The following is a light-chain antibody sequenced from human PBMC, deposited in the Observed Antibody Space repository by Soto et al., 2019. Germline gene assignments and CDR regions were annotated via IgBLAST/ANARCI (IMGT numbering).Light chain of an antibody. V-gene: IGLV2-14*04. CDR3: SSYTSSSTLNV. Sequence: IFCTETSSDVGGYNYVSWYQQHPGKAPKLMIYDVSNRPSGVSNRFSGSKSGNTASLTISGLQAEDEADYYCSSYTSSSTLNVFGTGTKVTVL. CDR1: SSDVGGYNY. CDR2: DVS. J-gene: IGLJ1*01.